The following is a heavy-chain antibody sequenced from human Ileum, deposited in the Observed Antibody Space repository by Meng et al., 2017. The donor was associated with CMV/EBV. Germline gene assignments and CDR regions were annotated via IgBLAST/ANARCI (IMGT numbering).Heavy chain of an antibody. CDR3: ARGQDNHKGGVH. D-gene: IGHD1-14*01. CDR2: IHPSGST. J-gene: IGHJ4*02. V-gene: IGHV4-34*01. CDR1: DASFSDFY. Sequence: LVPVPFKPSETLSLTCDVYDASFSDFYWSWTRHLPGKGLEWIGEIHPSGSTHYNPSLESRVSISVHMSNNQFSLKVSSVTAADTAVYYCARGQDNHKGGVHWGQGTLVTVSS.